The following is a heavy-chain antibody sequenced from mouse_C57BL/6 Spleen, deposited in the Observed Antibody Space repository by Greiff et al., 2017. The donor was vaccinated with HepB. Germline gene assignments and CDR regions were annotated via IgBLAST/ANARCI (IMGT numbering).Heavy chain of an antibody. D-gene: IGHD2-4*01. J-gene: IGHJ2*01. Sequence: VQLQQSGAELAKPGASVKLSCKASGYTFTSYWMHWVKQRPGQGLEWIGYINPSSGYTKYNQKFKDKAILTADKSSSTVYMQLSSLTYEDSAVFYCARGDYDGYFDYWGQGTTLTVSS. CDR1: GYTFTSYW. V-gene: IGHV1-7*01. CDR3: ARGDYDGYFDY. CDR2: INPSSGYT.